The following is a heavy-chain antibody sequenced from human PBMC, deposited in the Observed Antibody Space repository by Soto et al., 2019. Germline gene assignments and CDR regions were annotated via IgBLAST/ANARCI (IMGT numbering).Heavy chain of an antibody. J-gene: IGHJ4*02. D-gene: IGHD1-26*01. CDR2: ISGRGDIT. V-gene: IGHV3-23*01. Sequence: GVLRLSCAASVFTFSTYAVSWVRQAPGKGLEWVSAISGRGDITSYADSVKGRFTISRDNSKNTLYLQMNSLRAEDSAVYYCAKEGRLKAPDYWGQGTLVTVSS. CDR1: VFTFSTYA. CDR3: AKEGRLKAPDY.